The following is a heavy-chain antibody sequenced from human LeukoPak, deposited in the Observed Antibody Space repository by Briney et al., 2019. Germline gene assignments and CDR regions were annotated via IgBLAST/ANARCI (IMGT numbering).Heavy chain of an antibody. D-gene: IGHD1-26*01. CDR1: GGTFISYA. V-gene: IGHV1-69*13. Sequence: ASVKVSCKASGGTFISYAISWVRQAPGQGLEWMGGIIPIFGTADYAQKFQGRVTITADESTSTAYMELSSLRSEDTAVYYCARASGSYYGTNFDYWGQGTLVTVSS. CDR2: IIPIFGTA. J-gene: IGHJ4*02. CDR3: ARASGSYYGTNFDY.